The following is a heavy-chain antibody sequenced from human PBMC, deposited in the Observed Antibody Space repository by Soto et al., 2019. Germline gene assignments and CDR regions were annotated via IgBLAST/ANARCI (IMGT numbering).Heavy chain of an antibody. CDR1: GGTFSSYA. V-gene: IGHV1-69*13. Sequence: ASVNVSCKASGGTFSSYAISWVRQAPGQGLEWMGGIIPIFGTANYAQKFQGRVTITADESTSTAYMELSSLRSEDTAVYYCARDYSFYYYDSSGYWGGMDVWGQGTTVTVSS. CDR2: IIPIFGTA. CDR3: ARDYSFYYYDSSGYWGGMDV. J-gene: IGHJ6*02. D-gene: IGHD3-22*01.